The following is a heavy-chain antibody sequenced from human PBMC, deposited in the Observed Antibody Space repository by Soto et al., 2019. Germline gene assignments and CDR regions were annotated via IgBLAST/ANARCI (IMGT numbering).Heavy chain of an antibody. CDR1: GFTFSSYA. Sequence: GGSLRLSCAASGFTFSSYAMSWVRQAPGKGLEWVSAISGSGGSTYYADSVKGRFTISRDNSKNTLYLQMNSLRAEDTAVYYCAKDQIRWEAVAGSDYWGQGTLVTVSS. CDR3: AKDQIRWEAVAGSDY. CDR2: ISGSGGST. J-gene: IGHJ4*02. V-gene: IGHV3-23*01. D-gene: IGHD6-19*01.